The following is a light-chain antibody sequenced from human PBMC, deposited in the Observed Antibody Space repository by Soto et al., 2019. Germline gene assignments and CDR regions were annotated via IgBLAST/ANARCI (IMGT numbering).Light chain of an antibody. J-gene: IGKJ1*01. CDR2: GAS. Sequence: ETVMTQSPVTLSVSPGERATLSCRASQSVSSNLAWYQQKPGQAPRLLIYGASTRATGIPASFSGSGSGTDFTLTISRLEPEDFAVYWCQQYDSSPRTFGQGTKVDIK. V-gene: IGKV3-15*01. CDR1: QSVSSN. CDR3: QQYDSSPRT.